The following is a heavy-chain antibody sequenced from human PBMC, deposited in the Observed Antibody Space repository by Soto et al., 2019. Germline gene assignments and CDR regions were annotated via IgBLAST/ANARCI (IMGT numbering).Heavy chain of an antibody. CDR2: IIPILGIA. CDR3: ARTVGATPRNGH. Sequence: QVQLVQSGAEVKKPGSSVKVSCKASGGTFSSYTISWVRQAPGQGLEWMGRIIPILGIANYAQKFQGRVTITADKSTSTAYMELSSLRSEDTAVYYCARTVGATPRNGHWGQGTLVTVSS. J-gene: IGHJ4*02. D-gene: IGHD1-26*01. CDR1: GGTFSSYT. V-gene: IGHV1-69*02.